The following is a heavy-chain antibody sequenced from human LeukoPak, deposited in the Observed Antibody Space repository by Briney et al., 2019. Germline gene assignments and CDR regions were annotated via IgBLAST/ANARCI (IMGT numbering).Heavy chain of an antibody. V-gene: IGHV5-51*01. J-gene: IGHJ6*03. CDR3: ARQGAAGKYYYYYMDV. Sequence: GASLQISCQGSGYNFPIYWIGWVRQMPGQGLEWMGIIYPDDSNTIYGPSFQGQVTISADKSINTAYLEWSSLKASDTAIYYCARQGAAGKYYYYYMDVWGKGTTVTVSS. CDR2: IYPDDSNT. D-gene: IGHD6-13*01. CDR1: GYNFPIYW.